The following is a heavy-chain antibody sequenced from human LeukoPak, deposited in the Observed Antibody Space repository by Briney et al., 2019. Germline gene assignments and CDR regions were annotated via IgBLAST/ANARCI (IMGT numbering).Heavy chain of an antibody. V-gene: IGHV3-30-3*01. Sequence: PGGSLRLSCAASGFTFSSYAMHWVRQAPGKGLEWVAVISYDGSNKYYADSVKGRFTISRDNSKNTLYLQMNSLRAEDTAVYYCAREGYSYGYNWFDPWGQGTLVTVSS. D-gene: IGHD5-18*01. J-gene: IGHJ5*02. CDR3: AREGYSYGYNWFDP. CDR2: ISYDGSNK. CDR1: GFTFSSYA.